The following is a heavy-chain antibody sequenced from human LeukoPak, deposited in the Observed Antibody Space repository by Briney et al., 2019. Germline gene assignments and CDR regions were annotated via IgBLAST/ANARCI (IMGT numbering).Heavy chain of an antibody. V-gene: IGHV3-23*01. J-gene: IGHJ6*03. CDR1: GFTFSSYA. CDR3: AKGPPSSIAARPGYYYYMDV. Sequence: GGSLRLSCAASGFTFSSYAMSWVRQAPGKGLEWVSAISGSGGSTYYADSVKGRFTISRDNSKNTLYLQMNSLRAEDTAVYYCAKGPPSSIAARPGYYYYMDVWGKGTTVTVSS. D-gene: IGHD6-6*01. CDR2: ISGSGGST.